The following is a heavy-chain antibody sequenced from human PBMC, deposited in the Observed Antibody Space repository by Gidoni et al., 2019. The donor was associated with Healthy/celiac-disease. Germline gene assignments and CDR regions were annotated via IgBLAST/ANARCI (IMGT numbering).Heavy chain of an antibody. CDR2: IIPIFGTA. CDR1: GGTFSSYA. J-gene: IGHJ5*02. Sequence: HVQLVQSGAAVTNPWSSVKLSCTASGGTFSSYAISWVRQAPGQGLEWMGGIIPIFGTANYAQKFQGRVTITADESTSTAYMELSSLRSEDTAVYYCARENSGYNNWFDPWGQGTLVTVSS. CDR3: ARENSGYNNWFDP. D-gene: IGHD5-12*01. V-gene: IGHV1-69*01.